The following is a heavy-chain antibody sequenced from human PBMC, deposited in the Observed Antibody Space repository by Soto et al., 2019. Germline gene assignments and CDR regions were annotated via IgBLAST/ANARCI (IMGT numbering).Heavy chain of an antibody. CDR2: MQPSTGRT. Sequence: QVQLVQSGAEVREPGASVKVSCKASGYSFTSLDVNWVRQTAGQGLEWMGWMQPSTGRTGYAQKFQCRVTMTRDTSINTAYMELITLTSDDTAFYYCARGVSAGVDYWGQGTLVTVSS. V-gene: IGHV1-8*01. CDR3: ARGVSAGVDY. D-gene: IGHD1-26*01. CDR1: GYSFTSLD. J-gene: IGHJ4*02.